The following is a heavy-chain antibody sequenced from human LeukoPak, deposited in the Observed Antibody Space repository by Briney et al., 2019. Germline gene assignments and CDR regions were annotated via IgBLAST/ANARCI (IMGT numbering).Heavy chain of an antibody. CDR2: INWNGGST. D-gene: IGHD1-20*01. J-gene: IGHJ6*03. CDR1: GFTFDEYG. Sequence: GGSLRLPCAASGFTFDEYGMSWVRQAPGKGLEWVSGINWNGGSTGYADSVKGRFTISRDNAKNSLYLQMNSLRAEDTALYYCAREYNWNPGGYYYYYMDVWGKGTTVTVSS. CDR3: AREYNWNPGGYYYYYMDV. V-gene: IGHV3-20*04.